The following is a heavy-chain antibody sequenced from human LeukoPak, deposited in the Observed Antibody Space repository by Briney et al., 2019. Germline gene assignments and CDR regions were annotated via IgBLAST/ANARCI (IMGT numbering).Heavy chain of an antibody. CDR2: IWYDGSNK. CDR3: ARVGAYSSSFFDY. CDR1: GFTFSSYG. V-gene: IGHV3-33*01. D-gene: IGHD6-6*01. J-gene: IGHJ4*02. Sequence: PGRSLRLSCAASGFTFSSYGMHWVRQAPGKGLEWVAVIWYDGSNKYYADSVKGRFTISRDNSKNTLYLQMNSLRAEDTAVYYCARVGAYSSSFFDYWGQGTLVTVSS.